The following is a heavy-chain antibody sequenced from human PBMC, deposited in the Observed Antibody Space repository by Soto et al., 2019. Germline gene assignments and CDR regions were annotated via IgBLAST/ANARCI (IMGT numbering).Heavy chain of an antibody. CDR2: ISGSGGST. CDR1: GFTFSSYG. V-gene: IGHV3-23*01. D-gene: IGHD6-13*01. J-gene: IGHJ4*02. CDR3: AKLIPAAGSGH. Sequence: GSLRLSCAASGFTFSSYGMSWVRQAPGKGLEWVSSISGSGGSTYYADSVKGRFSISRDNSRNTLFLQMNSLSAEDTAIYYCAKLIPAAGSGHWGQGTLVTVSS.